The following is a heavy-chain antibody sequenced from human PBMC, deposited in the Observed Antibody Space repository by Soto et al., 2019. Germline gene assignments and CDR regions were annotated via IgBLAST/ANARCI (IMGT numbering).Heavy chain of an antibody. CDR1: GGSISANY. CDR2: VYYSGST. V-gene: IGHV4-59*01. Sequence: PSETLSLTCTVSGGSISANYGSWIRQSPWRGLEWTGYVYYSGSTVYNPSLKSRVSISADTSKNQFSLRLSSVTAADTAVYYCARDDQSCHYGTCSWHFNYWGQGALVTVSS. CDR3: ARDDQSCHYGTCSWHFNY. D-gene: IGHD2-15*01. J-gene: IGHJ4*02.